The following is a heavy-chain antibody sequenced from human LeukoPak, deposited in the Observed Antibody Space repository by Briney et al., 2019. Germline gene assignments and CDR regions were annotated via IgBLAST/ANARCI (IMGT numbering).Heavy chain of an antibody. Sequence: SETLSLTCAVSGGSISSSCYYWGWIRPPPGKGLEWIGSIYYTGSTYYNPSRKSRVTISVDTSKTQFSLKLSSVTAADTAVYYCARSPTCGSPFFDYWGQGTLVTVSS. V-gene: IGHV4-39*07. D-gene: IGHD2-2*01. CDR3: ARSPTCGSPFFDY. J-gene: IGHJ4*02. CDR1: GGSISSSCYY. CDR2: IYYTGST.